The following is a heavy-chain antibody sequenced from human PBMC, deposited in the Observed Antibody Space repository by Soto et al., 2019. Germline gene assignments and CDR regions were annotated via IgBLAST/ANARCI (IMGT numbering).Heavy chain of an antibody. CDR2: IKQDGSEK. Sequence: EVQLVESGGGLVQPGGSLRLSCAASGFTFSSYWMSWVRQAPGKGLEWVANIKQDGSEKYYVDSVKGRFTISRDNAKNSLYLQMNSLRAEDTAVYYCARVLLPVSYYYYYGMDVWGQGTTVTVSS. CDR1: GFTFSSYW. V-gene: IGHV3-7*01. J-gene: IGHJ6*02. CDR3: ARVLLPVSYYYYYGMDV. D-gene: IGHD2-15*01.